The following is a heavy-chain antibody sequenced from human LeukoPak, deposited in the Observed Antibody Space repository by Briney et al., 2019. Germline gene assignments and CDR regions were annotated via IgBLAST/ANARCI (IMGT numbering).Heavy chain of an antibody. J-gene: IGHJ4*02. V-gene: IGHV1-2*02. CDR3: AREWDIVVVVAATPALDY. CDR1: GYTFTGYY. D-gene: IGHD2-15*01. CDR2: INPNSGGT. Sequence: ASVKVSCKASGYTFTGYYMHWVRQAPGQGLEWMGWINPNSGGTNYAQKFQGRVTMTRDTSISTAYMELSRLRSDDTAVYYCAREWDIVVVVAATPALDYWGQGTLVTVSS.